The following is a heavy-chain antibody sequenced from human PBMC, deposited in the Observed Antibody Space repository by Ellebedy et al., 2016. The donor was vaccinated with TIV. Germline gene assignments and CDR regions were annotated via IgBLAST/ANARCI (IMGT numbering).Heavy chain of an antibody. CDR1: GFTFSSYS. CDR2: ISSSSSYI. V-gene: IGHV3-21*01. Sequence: GGSLRLXXAASGFTFSSYSMNWVRQAPGKGLEWVSSISSSSSYIYYADSVKGRFTISRDNAKNSLYLQMNSLRAGDTAVYYCARGGGALDAFDIWGQGTMVTVSS. J-gene: IGHJ3*02. CDR3: ARGGGALDAFDI. D-gene: IGHD1-26*01.